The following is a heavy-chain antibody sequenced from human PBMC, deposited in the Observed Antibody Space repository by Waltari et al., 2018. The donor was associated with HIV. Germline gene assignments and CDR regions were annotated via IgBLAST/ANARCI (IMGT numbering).Heavy chain of an antibody. D-gene: IGHD2-15*01. J-gene: IGHJ2*01. V-gene: IGHV1-69*01. Sequence: QVQLVQSGAEVKKPGSSVKVSCKASGGTFNNYAITWVRQAPGQGLEWMGGIIPVFGTTNYAQKFPGRLTIIADESTSTGYMELSSLRSEDTAVYYCARMATVVDWYFDLWGRGTLVTVSS. CDR3: ARMATVVDWYFDL. CDR1: GGTFNNYA. CDR2: IIPVFGTT.